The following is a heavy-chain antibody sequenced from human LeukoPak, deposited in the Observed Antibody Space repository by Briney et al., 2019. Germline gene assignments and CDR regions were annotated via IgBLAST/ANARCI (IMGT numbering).Heavy chain of an antibody. D-gene: IGHD6-13*01. CDR1: GGSISSGGYY. Sequence: PSQTLSLTCTVSGGSISSGGYYWSWIRQPPGKGLEWIGYIYHSGSTYYNPSLKSRVTISVDRSKNQFSLKLSSVTAADTAVYYCARGIGGAAAGYDYWGQGTLVTVSS. V-gene: IGHV4-30-2*01. CDR2: IYHSGST. J-gene: IGHJ4*02. CDR3: ARGIGGAAAGYDY.